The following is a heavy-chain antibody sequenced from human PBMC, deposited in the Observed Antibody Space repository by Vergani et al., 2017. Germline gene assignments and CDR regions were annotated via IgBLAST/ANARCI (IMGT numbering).Heavy chain of an antibody. D-gene: IGHD6-13*01. J-gene: IGHJ3*02. CDR2: INPSGGST. CDR3: ASRNIAAAGTDAFDI. V-gene: IGHV1-46*03. Sequence: QVQLVQSGAEVKKPGASVKVSCKASGYTFTSYAMHWVRQAPGQGLEWMGIINPSGGSTSYAQKFQGRVTMTRDTSTSTVYMELSSLRSEDTAVYYCASRNIAAAGTDAFDIWGQGTMVTVSS. CDR1: GYTFTSYA.